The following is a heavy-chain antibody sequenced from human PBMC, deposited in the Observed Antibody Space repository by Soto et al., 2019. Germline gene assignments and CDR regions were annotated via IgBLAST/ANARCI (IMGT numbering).Heavy chain of an antibody. D-gene: IGHD3-22*01. CDR3: ARDLAYYYNSSGYSDYVNPDGAFDI. CDR1: GYTFTSYY. Sequence: GASVKVSCKASGYTFTSYYMHWVRQAPGQGLEWMGIINPSGGSTSYAQKFQGRVTMTRDTSTSTVYMELSSLRSEDTAVYYCARDLAYYYNSSGYSDYVNPDGAFDIWGQGTMVTVSS. V-gene: IGHV1-46*01. CDR2: INPSGGST. J-gene: IGHJ3*02.